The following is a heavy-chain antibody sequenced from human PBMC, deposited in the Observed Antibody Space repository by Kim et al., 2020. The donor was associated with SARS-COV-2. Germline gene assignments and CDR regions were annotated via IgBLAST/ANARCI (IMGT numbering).Heavy chain of an antibody. D-gene: IGHD3-3*01. CDR2: IYYSGST. V-gene: IGHV4-59*01. CDR1: GGSISSYY. CDR3: ARDDFWSGYYYYGMDV. J-gene: IGHJ6*02. Sequence: SETLSLTCTVSGGSISSYYWSWIRQPPGKGLEWIGYIYYSGSTNYNPSLKSRVTISVDTSKNQFSLKLSSVTAADTAVYYCARDDFWSGYYYYGMDVWGQGTTVTVSS.